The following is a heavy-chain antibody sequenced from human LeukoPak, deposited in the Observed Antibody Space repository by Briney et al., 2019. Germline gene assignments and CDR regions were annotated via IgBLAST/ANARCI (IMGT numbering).Heavy chain of an antibody. CDR1: GFTFSSYE. J-gene: IGHJ4*02. D-gene: IGHD2-2*01. CDR2: ISSSGSTI. Sequence: GGSLRLSCAASGFTFSSYEMNWVRQAPGKGLEWVSYISSSGSTIYYADSVKGRFTISRDNSKNTLYLQMNSLRAEDTAVYYCARDPYCSSTSCYEGLFSDPHAGLSDWGQGTLVTVSS. CDR3: ARDPYCSSTSCYEGLFSDPHAGLSD. V-gene: IGHV3-48*03.